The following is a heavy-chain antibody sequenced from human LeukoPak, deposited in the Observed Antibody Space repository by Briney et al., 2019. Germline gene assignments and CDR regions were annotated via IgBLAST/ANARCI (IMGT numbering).Heavy chain of an antibody. CDR1: GYTFTSYY. Sequence: ASVKVSCKASGYTFTSYYMHWVRQAPGQGLEWMGIINPSGGSTSYAQKLQGRVTMTRDMSTSTVYMELSSLRSEDTAVYYCARDYCSGGSCYGYFDYWGQGTLVTVSS. CDR2: INPSGGST. CDR3: ARDYCSGGSCYGYFDY. V-gene: IGHV1-46*01. J-gene: IGHJ4*02. D-gene: IGHD2-15*01.